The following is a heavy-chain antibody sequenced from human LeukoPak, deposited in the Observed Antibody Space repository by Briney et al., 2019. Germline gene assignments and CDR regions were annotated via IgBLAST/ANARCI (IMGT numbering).Heavy chain of an antibody. CDR3: ARSSESYDRSGYYSYYFDY. J-gene: IGHJ4*02. CDR1: GGSISSYY. CDR2: IYYTGST. V-gene: IGHV4-59*01. D-gene: IGHD3-22*01. Sequence: SETLSLTCTVSGGSISSYYWSWIRQPPGKGLEWIGYIYYTGSTNNNPSLKSRVTISVDTSKNQFSLKLSSVTAADTAVYYRARSSESYDRSGYYSYYFDYWGQGTLVTVSS.